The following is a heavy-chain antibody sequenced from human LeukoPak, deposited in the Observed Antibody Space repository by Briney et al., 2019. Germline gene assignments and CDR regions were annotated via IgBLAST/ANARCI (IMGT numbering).Heavy chain of an antibody. CDR3: AREIGDSSSWYGAYYYYYYMDV. V-gene: IGHV4-59*01. D-gene: IGHD6-13*01. CDR2: IYYSGST. Sequence: SETLSLTCTVSGRSISRYYWSWIRQPPGKGLEWIGYIYYSGSTSYNPSLKSRVTISVDTSKNQFSLKLSSVTAADTAVYYCAREIGDSSSWYGAYYYYYYMDVWGKGTTVTVSS. J-gene: IGHJ6*03. CDR1: GRSISRYY.